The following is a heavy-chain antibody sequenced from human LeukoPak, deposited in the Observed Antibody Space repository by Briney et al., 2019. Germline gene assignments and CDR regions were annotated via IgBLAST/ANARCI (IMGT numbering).Heavy chain of an antibody. CDR1: EFSVGSNY. J-gene: IGHJ4*02. Sequence: GGSLRLSCAASEFSVGSNYMTWVRQAPGKGLEWVSLIYSGGSTYYADSVKGRFTISRDNSKNTLYLQMNSLRTEDTAVYYCARDHRRGFDYWGRGTLVTVSS. CDR3: ARDHRRGFDY. CDR2: IYSGGST. D-gene: IGHD3-10*01. V-gene: IGHV3-66*01.